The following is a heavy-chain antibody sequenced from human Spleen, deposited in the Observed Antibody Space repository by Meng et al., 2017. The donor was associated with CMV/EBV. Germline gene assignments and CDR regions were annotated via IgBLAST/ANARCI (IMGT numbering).Heavy chain of an antibody. CDR2: MNPNRGNT. J-gene: IGHJ3*02. Sequence: ASVKVSCKASGYSFPNHDINWVRQAAGQGLEWMGWMNPNRGNTGYAQKFQGRVTMTRSTSINTAYMELYSLTSEDTAVYYCARDTRGQYSADDAFDIWGQGTMVTVSS. D-gene: IGHD1-26*01. V-gene: IGHV1-8*01. CDR1: GYSFPNHD. CDR3: ARDTRGQYSADDAFDI.